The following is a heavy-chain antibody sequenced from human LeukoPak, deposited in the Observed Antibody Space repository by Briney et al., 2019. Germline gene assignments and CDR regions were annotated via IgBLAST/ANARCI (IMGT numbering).Heavy chain of an antibody. CDR3: AIGWKYNSGLDY. CDR2: INPNSGGT. V-gene: IGHV1-2*02. CDR1: GYTFTGYY. J-gene: IGHJ4*02. Sequence: ASVKVSCKASGYTFTGYYMHWVRQAPGQGLEWMGWINPNSGGTNYAQKFQGRVTMTEDTSTNTAYMELSSLRSEDTAVYYCAIGWKYNSGLDYWGQGTLVTVSS. D-gene: IGHD5-24*01.